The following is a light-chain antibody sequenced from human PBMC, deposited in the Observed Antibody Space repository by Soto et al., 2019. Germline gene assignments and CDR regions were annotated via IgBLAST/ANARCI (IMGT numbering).Light chain of an antibody. Sequence: DIQMTQSPSSLSASVGDRVTITCRASQDISNYLAWYQQKPGEVPKLLIYAASTLQKGVQSRFSGGGSGTRFTLTFSSRQPDDVATYYCQKYNSAPKTFGRGTRLEIK. CDR3: QKYNSAPKT. CDR1: QDISNY. CDR2: AAS. J-gene: IGKJ2*01. V-gene: IGKV1-27*01.